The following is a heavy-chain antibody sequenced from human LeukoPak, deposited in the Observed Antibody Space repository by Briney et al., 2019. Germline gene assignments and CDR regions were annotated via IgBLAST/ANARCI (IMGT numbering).Heavy chain of an antibody. CDR1: GFTFSSYA. CDR3: AKESTRGYSYGYQDAFDI. V-gene: IGHV3-23*01. D-gene: IGHD5-18*01. Sequence: GSLRLSCAASGFTFSSYAMSWVRQAPGKGLEWVSAISGSGGSTYYADSVKGRFTISRDNSKNTLYLQMNSLRAEDTAVYYCAKESTRGYSYGYQDAFDIWGQGTMVTVSS. J-gene: IGHJ3*02. CDR2: ISGSGGST.